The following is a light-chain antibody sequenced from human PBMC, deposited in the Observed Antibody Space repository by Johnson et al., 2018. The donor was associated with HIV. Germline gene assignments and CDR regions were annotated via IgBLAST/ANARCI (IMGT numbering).Light chain of an antibody. Sequence: QSVLTQPPSVSAAPGQKVTISCSGSSSNIGNNYVSWYQQVPGAAPKLLIYDNGKRPSGIPDRFSGSKSGTSATLGITGLQTGDEADYYCGTWDSSLRNGFLGTVTKVTVL. CDR2: DNG. J-gene: IGLJ1*01. CDR1: SSNIGNNY. CDR3: GTWDSSLRNGF. V-gene: IGLV1-51*01.